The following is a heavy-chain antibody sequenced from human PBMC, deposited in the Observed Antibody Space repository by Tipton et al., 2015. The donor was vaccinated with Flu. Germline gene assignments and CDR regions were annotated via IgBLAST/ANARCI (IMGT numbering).Heavy chain of an antibody. J-gene: IGHJ4*02. D-gene: IGHD6-6*01. V-gene: IGHV3-48*04. Sequence: SLRLSCAGSGFTFSSYSMNWVRQAPGKGLEWISYISFSTSTIYYADSVKGRFTISRDNAKNSLYLQVNSLRAEDTAVYYCARDRGAAPGAYFFDYWGQGTPVAVSS. CDR2: ISFSTSTI. CDR3: ARDRGAAPGAYFFDY. CDR1: GFTFSSYS.